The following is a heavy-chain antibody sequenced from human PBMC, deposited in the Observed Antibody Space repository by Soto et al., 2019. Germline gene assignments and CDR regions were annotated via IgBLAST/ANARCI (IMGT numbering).Heavy chain of an antibody. CDR2: INHSGST. CDR3: ARDSVVVVPADSYYGMDV. D-gene: IGHD2-2*01. CDR1: GVSFSGYY. J-gene: IGHJ6*02. V-gene: IGHV4-34*01. Sequence: SETLSLTCAVYGVSFSGYYWSWIRQPPGKGLEWIGEINHSGSTNYNPSLKSRVTISVDTSKNQFSLKLSSVTAADTAVYYCARDSVVVVPADSYYGMDVWGQGTTVTVPS.